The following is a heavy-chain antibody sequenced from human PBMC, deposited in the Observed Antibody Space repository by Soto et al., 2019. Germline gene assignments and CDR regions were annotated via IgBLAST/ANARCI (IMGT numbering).Heavy chain of an antibody. CDR1: GFTFSSYA. CDR3: AKWRGAVSYYGVGEGGDYFDY. V-gene: IGHV3-23*01. J-gene: IGHJ4*02. Sequence: EVQLLESGGGLVQPGGSLRLSCAASGFTFSSYAMSWVRQAPGKGLAWVSAISGSGGSTYYADSVKGRFTISRDNSKNTLYVQMNSLRAEDTAVYYCAKWRGAVSYYGVGEGGDYFDYWGQGTLVTVSS. CDR2: ISGSGGST. D-gene: IGHD3-10*01.